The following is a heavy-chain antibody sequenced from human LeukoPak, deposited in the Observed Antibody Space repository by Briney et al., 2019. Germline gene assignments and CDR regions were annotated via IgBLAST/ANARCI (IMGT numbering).Heavy chain of an antibody. CDR2: IWYDGSNK. CDR1: GFTFSNAW. CDR3: ARDLGRPPYYFDY. V-gene: IGHV3-33*08. D-gene: IGHD6-6*01. J-gene: IGHJ4*02. Sequence: GGSLRLSCAASGFTFSNAWMSWVRQAPGKGLEWVAVIWYDGSNKYYADSVKGRFTISRDNSKDTLYLQMNSLRAEDTAVYYCARDLGRPPYYFDYWGQGTLVTVSS.